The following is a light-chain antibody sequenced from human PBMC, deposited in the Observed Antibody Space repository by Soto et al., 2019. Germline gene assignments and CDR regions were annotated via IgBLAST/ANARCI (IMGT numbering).Light chain of an antibody. CDR3: QHYGRSAYT. CDR2: GAS. J-gene: IGKJ2*01. V-gene: IGKV3-20*01. Sequence: EIVLTQSPGTLSLSPGERATLSCRASQSVSSNYLAWYQQKPGQALRLLIYGASSRATGIPDRFSGSGSGTDFTLTISRLEPEDFAVYYCQHYGRSAYTFGQGTTLEIK. CDR1: QSVSSNY.